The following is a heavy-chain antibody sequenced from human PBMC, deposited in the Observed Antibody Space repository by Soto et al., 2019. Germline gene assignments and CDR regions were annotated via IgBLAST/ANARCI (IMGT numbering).Heavy chain of an antibody. Sequence: EVQLLESGGGLVQPGGSLRLSCAASGFTFSSYAMSWVRQAPGKGLEWVSAISGSGGSTYYADSVKGRFTISRDNSKNTLYLHMNSLRAEDTAVYYCAKDPLYDSSGYYSPFDYWGQGTLVTVSS. CDR3: AKDPLYDSSGYYSPFDY. J-gene: IGHJ4*02. V-gene: IGHV3-23*01. CDR2: ISGSGGST. CDR1: GFTFSSYA. D-gene: IGHD3-22*01.